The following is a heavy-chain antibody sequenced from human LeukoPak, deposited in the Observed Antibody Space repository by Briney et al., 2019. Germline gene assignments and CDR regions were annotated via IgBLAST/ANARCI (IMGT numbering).Heavy chain of an antibody. Sequence: PSETLSLTCTVSGGSISSSSYYWGWIRQPPGKGLEWIGSMYHNGSTNYNPSLKSRVTISVDTSKNQFSLKLSSVTAADTAVYYCARWTYYYDISGYYYYYMDVWGKGTTVTISS. V-gene: IGHV4-39*07. CDR2: MYHNGST. D-gene: IGHD3-22*01. J-gene: IGHJ6*03. CDR3: ARWTYYYDISGYYYYYMDV. CDR1: GGSISSSSYY.